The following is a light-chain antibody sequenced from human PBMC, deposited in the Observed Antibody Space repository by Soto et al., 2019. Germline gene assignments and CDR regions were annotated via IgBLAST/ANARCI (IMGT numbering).Light chain of an antibody. V-gene: IGLV3-21*04. CDR2: YDS. CDR3: QVWDSSSDHPGV. CDR1: NIGSKS. Sequence: SYELTQPPLVSVAPGKTARITCGGNNIGSKSVHWYQQKPGQAPVLVIYYDSDRPSGIPERFSGSNSGNTATLTISRVEAGDEADYYCQVWDSSSDHPGVFGGGTKVTVL. J-gene: IGLJ2*01.